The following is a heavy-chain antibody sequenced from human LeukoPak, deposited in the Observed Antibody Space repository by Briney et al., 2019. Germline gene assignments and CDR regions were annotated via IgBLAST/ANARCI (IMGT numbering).Heavy chain of an antibody. Sequence: SETLSLTCTVSGGSVSSRDYYWTWIRQPPGKGPEWIGYMFNGGNTYYNPSLKSRLTISIDTSKNQFSLKLSSVTAADTAMYYCARGPLNDADFWSGLGDAFDIWGQGTLVTVSS. V-gene: IGHV4-30-4*08. D-gene: IGHD3-3*01. CDR2: MFNGGNT. CDR1: GGSVSSRDYY. CDR3: ARGPLNDADFWSGLGDAFDI. J-gene: IGHJ3*02.